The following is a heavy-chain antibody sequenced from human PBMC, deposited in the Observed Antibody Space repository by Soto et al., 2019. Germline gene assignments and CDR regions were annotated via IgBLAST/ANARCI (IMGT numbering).Heavy chain of an antibody. D-gene: IGHD6-6*01. CDR2: IDPSDSYT. Sequence: PGESLKISCNGSGYSFTSYWISWVRQMPGKGLEWMGRIDPSDSYTNYSPSFQGHVTISADKSISTAYLQWSSLRASDTAMYYCARHSSIAASDNWFDPWGQGTLVTVSS. CDR1: GYSFTSYW. V-gene: IGHV5-10-1*01. J-gene: IGHJ5*02. CDR3: ARHSSIAASDNWFDP.